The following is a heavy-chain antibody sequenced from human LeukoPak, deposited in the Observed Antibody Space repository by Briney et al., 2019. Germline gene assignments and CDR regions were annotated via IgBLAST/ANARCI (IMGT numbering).Heavy chain of an antibody. CDR3: ARGSSIVVVPAAHNWFDP. J-gene: IGHJ5*02. Sequence: SETLSLTCSVSGGSISGYYWSWIRQPPGKGLEWIGYISNSGTTNYNPSLKSRVTISVDTSKNQFSLKLSSVTAADTAVYYCARGSSIVVVPAAHNWFDPWGQGTLVTVSS. D-gene: IGHD2-2*01. V-gene: IGHV4-59*12. CDR1: GGSISGYY. CDR2: ISNSGTT.